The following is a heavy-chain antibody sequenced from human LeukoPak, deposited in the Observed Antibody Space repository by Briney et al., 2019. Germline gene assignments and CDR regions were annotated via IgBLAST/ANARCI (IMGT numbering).Heavy chain of an antibody. CDR2: IHGGDSSGVTT. CDR1: GFTFSSYS. V-gene: IGHV3-23*01. CDR3: AKDPTVTHGG. J-gene: IGHJ4*02. Sequence: PGGSLRLSCAASGFTFSSYSMNWVRQAPGKRLEWVSSIHGGDSSGVTTFHADSVKGRFTISRDNSKNTLYLQMNSLRAEDTAVYYCAKDPTVTHGGWGQGTLVTVSS. D-gene: IGHD4-17*01.